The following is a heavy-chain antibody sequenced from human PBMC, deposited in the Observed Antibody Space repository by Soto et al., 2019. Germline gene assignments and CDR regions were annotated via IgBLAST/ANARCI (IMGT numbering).Heavy chain of an antibody. CDR1: GYTFTSYG. CDR3: ARGGYYDSSGARNYHYYGMDV. Sequence: ASVKVSCKASGYTFTSYGISWVRQAPEQGLEWMGWISAYNGNTKYAQILQGRVTMTTDTSTRTAYMDMRSLRSDDTAVYYCARGGYYDSSGARNYHYYGMDVWGQGTTVTVSS. J-gene: IGHJ6*02. CDR2: ISAYNGNT. D-gene: IGHD3-22*01. V-gene: IGHV1-18*01.